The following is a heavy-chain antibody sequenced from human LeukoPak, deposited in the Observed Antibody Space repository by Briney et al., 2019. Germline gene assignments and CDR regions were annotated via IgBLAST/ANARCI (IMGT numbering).Heavy chain of an antibody. CDR2: TSYSRTT. D-gene: IGHD6-19*01. CDR1: GGSITGHY. CDR3: AKLGHSDGWYLGAFDT. V-gene: IGHV4-59*08. J-gene: IGHJ3*02. Sequence: PSETLSLTCAVSGGSITGHYWNWIRQTPGMRLEWIGYTSYSRTTIYNSYFKGRATMSIDTSKNQLYLNLTSVTATDTAVYYCAKLGHSDGWYLGAFDTWGQGTTVIVSS.